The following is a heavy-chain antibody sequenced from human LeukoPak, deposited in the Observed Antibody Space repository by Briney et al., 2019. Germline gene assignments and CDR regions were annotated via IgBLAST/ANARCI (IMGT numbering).Heavy chain of an antibody. V-gene: IGHV1-69*01. D-gene: IGHD5-12*01. J-gene: IGHJ6*03. Sequence: GGSLRLSCAASGVTFSSYAISWVRQAPGQGLEWMGGIIPIFGTAKYAQQFQGRVTITADQSTSTAYMELSSLRSEDTAVYYCATEVNSGYDKYYYYYMDVCGKGTTVTVSS. CDR3: ATEVNSGYDKYYYYYMDV. CDR2: IIPIFGTA. CDR1: GVTFSSYA.